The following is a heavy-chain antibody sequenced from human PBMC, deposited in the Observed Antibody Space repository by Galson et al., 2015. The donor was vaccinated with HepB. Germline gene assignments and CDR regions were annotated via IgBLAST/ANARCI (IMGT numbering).Heavy chain of an antibody. CDR3: ARGAWLPYFDY. J-gene: IGHJ4*02. CDR2: IYSGGST. D-gene: IGHD3-9*01. CDR1: GFTVSSNY. V-gene: IGHV3-53*04. Sequence: SLRLSCAASGFTVSSNYMSWVRQAPGKGLEWVSVIYSGGSTYYADSVKGRLTISRHNSKNTLYLQMNSLRAEDTAVYYCARGAWLPYFDYWGQGTLVTVSS.